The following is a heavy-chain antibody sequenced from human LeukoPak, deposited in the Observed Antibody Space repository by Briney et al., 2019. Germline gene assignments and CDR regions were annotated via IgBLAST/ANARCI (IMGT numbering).Heavy chain of an antibody. CDR2: INPSGGST. J-gene: IGHJ4*02. Sequence: GASVKVSGKAPGYTFTSYDMHWVRQAPGQGLEWMGIINPSGGSTSYAQKFQGRVTMTRDTSTSTVYMELSSLRSEDTAVYYCARALTGYSSGWYRLLDYWGQGTLVTVSS. V-gene: IGHV1-46*01. CDR1: GYTFTSYD. CDR3: ARALTGYSSGWYRLLDY. D-gene: IGHD6-13*01.